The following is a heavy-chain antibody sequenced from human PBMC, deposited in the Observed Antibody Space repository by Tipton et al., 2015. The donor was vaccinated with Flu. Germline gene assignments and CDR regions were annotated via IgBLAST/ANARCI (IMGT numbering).Heavy chain of an antibody. J-gene: IGHJ3*02. CDR1: GDSIRSYY. Sequence: TLSLTCSVSGDSIRSYYWSWIRQPPGKGLEWIGTIYYNGSTDHNPSLSSRLTLSVDMSKNQFSLKLTSVTAADTAVYYCARDQTYYYGSSDAFDIWGQGTMVTVSS. CDR2: IYYNGST. V-gene: IGHV4-59*01. D-gene: IGHD3-10*01. CDR3: ARDQTYYYGSSDAFDI.